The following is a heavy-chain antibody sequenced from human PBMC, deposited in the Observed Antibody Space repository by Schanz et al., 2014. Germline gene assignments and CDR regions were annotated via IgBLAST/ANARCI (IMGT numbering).Heavy chain of an antibody. Sequence: EVHLVESGGGLVKPGGSLRLSCAASGFTFTNAWMSWVRQAPGKGLEWVGRIKRNTDGGTTDYSTAVKDRFSISRDDSKNTLYLDMNSLKTEDTALYYCATATFTTSRFDSWGQGTLVTVSS. CDR3: ATATFTTSRFDS. CDR2: IKRNTDGGTT. CDR1: GFTFTNAW. D-gene: IGHD2-2*01. V-gene: IGHV3-15*01. J-gene: IGHJ4*02.